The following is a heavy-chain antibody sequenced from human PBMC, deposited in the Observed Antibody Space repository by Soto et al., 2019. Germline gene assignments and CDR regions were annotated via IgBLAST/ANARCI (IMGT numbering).Heavy chain of an antibody. CDR2: IIPILGIA. V-gene: IGHV1-69*02. J-gene: IGHJ4*02. Sequence: ASVKVSCKASGGTFSSYTISWVRQAPGQGLEWMGRIIPILGIANYAQKFQGRVTITADKSTSTAYMELSSLRSEDTAVYYCARVPGRGYYFDYWGQGTLVTVSS. CDR1: GGTFSSYT. CDR3: ARVPGRGYYFDY.